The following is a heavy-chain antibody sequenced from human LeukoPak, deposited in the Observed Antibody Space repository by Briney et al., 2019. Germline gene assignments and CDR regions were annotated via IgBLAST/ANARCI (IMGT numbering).Heavy chain of an antibody. D-gene: IGHD5-12*01. V-gene: IGHV3-9*03. Sequence: GRSLRLSCAASGFTFDDYAMHWLRQAPGKGLEWVSGISWNSGSIGYADSVKGRFTISRDNAKNSLYLQMNSLRAEDMALYYCAKDMGRMVATWYFDYWGQGTLVTVSS. CDR2: ISWNSGSI. CDR1: GFTFDDYA. J-gene: IGHJ4*02. CDR3: AKDMGRMVATWYFDY.